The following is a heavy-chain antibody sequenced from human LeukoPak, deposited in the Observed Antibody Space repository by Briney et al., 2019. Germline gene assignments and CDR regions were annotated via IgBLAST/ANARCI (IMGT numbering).Heavy chain of an antibody. CDR3: AKDQSYYDSSGYPVLPSG. Sequence: GGSWRLSCEAFGFTFGSFPLSGFARVPGKGSGWASVFGINGATTYCADSVKGRCTISRDNSKNTLYLQMNNLRAEDTAVYYCAKDQSYYDSSGYPVLPSGWGQGTLVTVSS. D-gene: IGHD3-22*01. CDR1: GFTFGSFP. V-gene: IGHV3-23*01. CDR2: FGINGATT. J-gene: IGHJ4*02.